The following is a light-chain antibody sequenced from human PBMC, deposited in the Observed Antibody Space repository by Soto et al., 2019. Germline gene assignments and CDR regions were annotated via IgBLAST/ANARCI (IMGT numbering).Light chain of an antibody. CDR1: QSVSSN. CDR2: CAS. V-gene: IGKV3-15*01. Sequence: EIVMTQSPATLSLSPGERATLSCRASQSVSSNLAWYPQKPGQAPRLLIYCASTRATGIPARCSGSGSGTEFTLTISSLESEDFALYFCQQYNNWPPYTFGQGTKLEIK. J-gene: IGKJ2*01. CDR3: QQYNNWPPYT.